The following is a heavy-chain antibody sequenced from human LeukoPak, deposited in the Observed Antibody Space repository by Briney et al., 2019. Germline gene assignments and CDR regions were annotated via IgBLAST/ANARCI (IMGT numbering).Heavy chain of an antibody. Sequence: ASVKVSCKVSGYTLTELSMHWLRQAPGKGLEWMGGFDPEDGETIYAQKFQGRVTMTEDTSTDTAYMELSSLRSEDTAVYYCATGPGDKGAFDIWGQGTMVTVSS. CDR2: FDPEDGET. CDR1: GYTLTELS. D-gene: IGHD3-16*01. V-gene: IGHV1-24*01. CDR3: ATGPGDKGAFDI. J-gene: IGHJ3*02.